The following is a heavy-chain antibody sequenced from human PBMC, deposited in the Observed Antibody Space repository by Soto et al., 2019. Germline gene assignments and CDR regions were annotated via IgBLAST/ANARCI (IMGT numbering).Heavy chain of an antibody. V-gene: IGHV4-31*03. CDR3: ARGVVVAAYFDY. D-gene: IGHD2-15*01. J-gene: IGHJ4*02. CDR1: GGSISSGGYY. Sequence: QVQLQESGPGLVKPSQTLSLTCTVSGGSISSGGYYWSWIRQHPGKGLEWIGYIYYSGSTYYNPSLTSRVTISVDTSKNQFSLKLSSVTAADTAVYYYARGVVVAAYFDYWGQGTLVTVSS. CDR2: IYYSGST.